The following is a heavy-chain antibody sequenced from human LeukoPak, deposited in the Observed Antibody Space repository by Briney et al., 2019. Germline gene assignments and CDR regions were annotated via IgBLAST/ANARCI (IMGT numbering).Heavy chain of an antibody. D-gene: IGHD3-10*01. Sequence: PGGSLRLSCAASGFPFSRNDMSWLRQAAGKGLEWVSSIGGSGDRTYYADSVKGRFTISRDTSKNTLYLQMNSLRAEDAAVYYCAKYRGFGDSYDSWGQGTLVTVSS. J-gene: IGHJ4*02. V-gene: IGHV3-23*01. CDR2: IGGSGDRT. CDR3: AKYRGFGDSYDS. CDR1: GFPFSRND.